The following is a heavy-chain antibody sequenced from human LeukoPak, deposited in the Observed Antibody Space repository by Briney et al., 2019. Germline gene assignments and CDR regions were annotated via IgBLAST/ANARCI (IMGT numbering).Heavy chain of an antibody. CDR1: GFPFSSYV. D-gene: IGHD4-17*01. Sequence: GGSLRISCAASGFPFSSYVMSWVRQAPGKGLEWVSVITPTGDGSYYADSVKGRFTVSRDKSRNTLYLQMESLRAEDTAVYYCAKDMDDHGDFLFHYWGRGTLVTVSS. V-gene: IGHV3-23*01. J-gene: IGHJ4*02. CDR3: AKDMDDHGDFLFHY. CDR2: ITPTGDGS.